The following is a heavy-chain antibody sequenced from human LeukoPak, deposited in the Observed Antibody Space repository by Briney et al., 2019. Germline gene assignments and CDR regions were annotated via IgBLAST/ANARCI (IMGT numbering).Heavy chain of an antibody. CDR2: IYYSGST. V-gene: IGHV4-59*01. CDR3: ARDVGALLH. J-gene: IGHJ4*02. D-gene: IGHD1-26*01. CDR1: GGSISSYY. Sequence: SETLSLTCTVSGGSISSYYWSWIRQPPGKGLEWIGYIYYSGSTNYNPSIKSRVTISVDTSKNQFSLKLSSVTAADTAVYYCARDVGALLHWGQGTLVTVSS.